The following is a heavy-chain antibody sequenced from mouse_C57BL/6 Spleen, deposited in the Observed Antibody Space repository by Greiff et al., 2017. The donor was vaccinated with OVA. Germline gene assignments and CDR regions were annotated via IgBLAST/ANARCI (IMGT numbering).Heavy chain of an antibody. V-gene: IGHV5-4*01. J-gene: IGHJ2*01. D-gene: IGHD4-1*01. CDR3: ARGTGAFDY. CDR1: GFTFSSYA. CDR2: ISDGGSYT. Sequence: EVHLVESGGGLVKPGGSLKLSCAASGFTFSSYAMSWVRQTPEKRLEWVATISDGGSYTYNPDNVKGRFTISRDNAKNNLYLQMSHLKAKDTAMYYCARGTGAFDYWGKGTTLTVSS.